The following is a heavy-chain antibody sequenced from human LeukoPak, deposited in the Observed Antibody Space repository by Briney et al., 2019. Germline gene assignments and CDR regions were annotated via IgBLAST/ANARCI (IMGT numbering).Heavy chain of an antibody. D-gene: IGHD1-26*01. CDR1: GYTFTDYY. CDR2: VDPEDGET. CDR3: ATEGKGAPHPPRNDDAFDI. J-gene: IGHJ3*02. Sequence: ASVKISCKVSGYTFTDYYMHWVQQAPGKGLEWMGLVDPEDGETIYAERFQGRVTITADTSTDTAYTELSSLRSEDTAVYYCATEGKGAPHPPRNDDAFDIWGQGTMVTVSS. V-gene: IGHV1-69-2*01.